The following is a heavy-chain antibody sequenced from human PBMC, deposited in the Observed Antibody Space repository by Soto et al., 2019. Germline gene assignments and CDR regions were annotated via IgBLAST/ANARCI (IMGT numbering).Heavy chain of an antibody. CDR2: IAWNSDII. Sequence: EVQLVESGGGLVQPGRSLRLSCAASGFRFEDYAMHWVRQAPGKGLEWVSGIAWNSDIIGYVDSEKGRFTISRDNGKNSLYLQMNSLRPEDTALYYCAKDHYGSAIYGMDVWGQGTTVTVSS. D-gene: IGHD3-10*01. V-gene: IGHV3-9*01. CDR1: GFRFEDYA. J-gene: IGHJ6*02. CDR3: AKDHYGSAIYGMDV.